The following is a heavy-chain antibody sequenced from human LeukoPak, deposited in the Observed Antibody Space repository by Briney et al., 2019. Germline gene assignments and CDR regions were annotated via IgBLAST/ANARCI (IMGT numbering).Heavy chain of an antibody. CDR1: EFTFSSYA. CDR2: ISGGGGNT. CDR3: AKDRWVGTTPPRPYYFDY. D-gene: IGHD1-26*01. V-gene: IGHV3-23*01. Sequence: GGSLRLSCAASEFTFSSYAMSWVRQAAGKGLEWVSTISGGGGNTYCADSVKGRFTISRDNSKNTLYLQMNSLRAEDTAVYYCAKDRWVGTTPPRPYYFDYWGQGTLVTVSS. J-gene: IGHJ4*02.